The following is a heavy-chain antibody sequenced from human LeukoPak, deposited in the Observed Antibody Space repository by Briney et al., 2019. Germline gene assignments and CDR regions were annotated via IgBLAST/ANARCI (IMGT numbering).Heavy chain of an antibody. CDR2: IYPGYSDV. J-gene: IGHJ3*02. V-gene: IGHV5-51*01. CDR3: ARPLGSGNYYIGSGAFHI. CDR1: GYSFTNYW. Sequence: GESLKISCKGSGYSFTNYWIGWVRQMPGKGLKWMGIIYPGYSDVKYNPSFQDQVTISADKSINTAYLQWSSLKASDTAMYYCARPLGSGNYYIGSGAFHIWGQGTMVTVSS. D-gene: IGHD3-10*01.